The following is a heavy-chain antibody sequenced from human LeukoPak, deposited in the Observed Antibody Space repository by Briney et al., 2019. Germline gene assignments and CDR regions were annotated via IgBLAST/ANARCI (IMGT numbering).Heavy chain of an antibody. CDR2: ISYDGSNK. D-gene: IGHD5/OR15-5a*01. V-gene: IGHV3-30*03. CDR3: ARETGSAVGSTDFDY. Sequence: GGSLRLSCAASGFTFSSYAMSWVRQAPGKGLEWVAVISYDGSNKYYADSVKGRFTISRDNSKNTVYLQMNSLRAEDTAVFYCARETGSAVGSTDFDYWGQGALVTVSS. J-gene: IGHJ4*02. CDR1: GFTFSSYA.